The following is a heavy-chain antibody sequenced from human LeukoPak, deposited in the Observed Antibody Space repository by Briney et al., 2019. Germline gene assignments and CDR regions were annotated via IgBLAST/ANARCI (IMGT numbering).Heavy chain of an antibody. Sequence: GGSLRLSCAAFGFTSSSYAMSWVRQAPGKGLEWVSAISGSGGSTYYADSVKGRFTISRDNSKNTLYLQMNSLRAEDTAVYYCAKEVSRGGRQFDYWGQGTLVTVSS. CDR2: ISGSGGST. J-gene: IGHJ4*02. D-gene: IGHD3-16*01. CDR3: AKEVSRGGRQFDY. V-gene: IGHV3-23*01. CDR1: GFTSSSYA.